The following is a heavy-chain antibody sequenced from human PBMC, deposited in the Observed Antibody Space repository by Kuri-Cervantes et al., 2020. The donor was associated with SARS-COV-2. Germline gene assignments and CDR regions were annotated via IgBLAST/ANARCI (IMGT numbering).Heavy chain of an antibody. Sequence: ESLKISCTVSGYSISSGYYWGWIRQPPGKGLEWIGSIYHSGSTYYNPSLKSRVTISVGTSKNQFSLKLSSVTAADTAVYYCARTVTTTPDYWGQGTLVTVSS. J-gene: IGHJ4*02. CDR3: ARTVTTTPDY. V-gene: IGHV4-38-2*02. CDR1: GYSISSGYY. D-gene: IGHD4-11*01. CDR2: IYHSGST.